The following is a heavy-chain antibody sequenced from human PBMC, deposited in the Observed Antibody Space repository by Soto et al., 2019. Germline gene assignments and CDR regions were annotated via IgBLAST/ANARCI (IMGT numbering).Heavy chain of an antibody. CDR1: GFTFYSYA. CDR2: IRGSGDRT. D-gene: IGHD3-9*01. J-gene: IGHJ4*02. V-gene: IGHV3-23*01. Sequence: GSLRLSCAASGFTFYSYAMSWVRQAPGKGLEWVSTIRGSGDRTYYADSVTGRFTISRDNSKNMLYLRMDSLRAEDTALYYCAKANYDILTAYPFDSWGQATLVTVS. CDR3: AKANYDILTAYPFDS.